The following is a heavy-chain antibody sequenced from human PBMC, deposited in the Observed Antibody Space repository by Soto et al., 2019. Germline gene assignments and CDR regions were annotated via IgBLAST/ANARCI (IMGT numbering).Heavy chain of an antibody. Sequence: GGSLRLSCAVSGFTFSSYAMSWVRQAPGKGLEWVSAISGSGGSTFYADSVKGRFTISRDNSKNTLYLQMNSLRAEDTAVYYCATVTTNYYYYVDVWGKGTTVTVSS. CDR2: ISGSGGST. J-gene: IGHJ6*03. D-gene: IGHD4-17*01. V-gene: IGHV3-23*01. CDR1: GFTFSSYA. CDR3: ATVTTNYYYYVDV.